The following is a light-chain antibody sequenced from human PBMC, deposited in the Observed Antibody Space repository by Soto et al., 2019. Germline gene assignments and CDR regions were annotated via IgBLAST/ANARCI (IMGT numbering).Light chain of an antibody. J-gene: IGKJ1*01. CDR1: QSVSSN. CDR2: GAS. CDR3: QQYNNWPWK. Sequence: EIVMTQSPATLSVSPGERATLSCRASQSVSSNLAWYQQKPGQAPRLLIYGASTRATGIPARFSGSGSGTEFTLTISRMPSEAVAVYYCQQYNNWPWKFCQGTKV. V-gene: IGKV3-15*01.